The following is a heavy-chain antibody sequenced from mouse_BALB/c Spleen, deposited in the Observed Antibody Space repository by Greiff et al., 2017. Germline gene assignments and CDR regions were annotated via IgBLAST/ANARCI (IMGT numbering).Heavy chain of an antibody. Sequence: VQVVESGAELVRPGASVTLSCKASGYTFTDYEMHWVKQTPVHGLEWIGAIDPETGGTAYNQKFKGKATLTADKSSSTAYMELRSLTSEDSAVYYCTRDRRWLLPSMDYWGQGTSVTVSS. J-gene: IGHJ4*01. CDR2: IDPETGGT. V-gene: IGHV1-15*01. CDR3: TRDRRWLLPSMDY. CDR1: GYTFTDYE. D-gene: IGHD2-3*01.